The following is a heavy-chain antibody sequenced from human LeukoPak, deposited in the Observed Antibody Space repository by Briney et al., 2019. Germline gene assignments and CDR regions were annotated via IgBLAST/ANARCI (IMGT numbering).Heavy chain of an antibody. CDR1: GYTFTTYD. V-gene: IGHV1-8*03. J-gene: IGHJ4*02. CDR3: ARGASRSFDY. Sequence: GASVKVSCKASGYTFTTYDINWVRQAAGQGLEWMGWMNPNSGNTGYTQKFQGRVTFTRNPSISTAYMELSSLRSQDTAVYYCARGASRSFDYWGQGTLVTVSS. CDR2: MNPNSGNT.